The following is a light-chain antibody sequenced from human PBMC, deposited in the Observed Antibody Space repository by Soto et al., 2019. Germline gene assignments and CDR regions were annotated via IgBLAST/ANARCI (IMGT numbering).Light chain of an antibody. CDR1: QSISSS. CDR2: AAS. V-gene: IGKV1-39*01. CDR3: QQSYNTPQT. Sequence: DIQMTQSPSSLSASVGDRVTITCRASQSISSSLNWYQQKPGKAPKLLIYAASSLQSGVPSRFSGSGSGTEFTLTISSLQPEDFATYYCQQSYNTPQTFGQGTKVEIK. J-gene: IGKJ1*01.